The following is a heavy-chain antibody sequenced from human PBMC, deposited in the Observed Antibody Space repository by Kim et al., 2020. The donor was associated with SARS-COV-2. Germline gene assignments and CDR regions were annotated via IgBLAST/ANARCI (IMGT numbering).Heavy chain of an antibody. D-gene: IGHD3-10*01. Sequence: GGSLRLSCAASGFTFNIYSMNWVRQAPGKGLEWVSYINTRSTTIYYADSVKGRFTISRDNAKNSLYLQMNSLRDDYTAVYYCATGMGYYASGTYYYFDSWGQGTLVTVSS. CDR2: INTRSTTI. CDR1: GFTFNIYS. CDR3: ATGMGYYASGTYYYFDS. V-gene: IGHV3-48*02. J-gene: IGHJ4*02.